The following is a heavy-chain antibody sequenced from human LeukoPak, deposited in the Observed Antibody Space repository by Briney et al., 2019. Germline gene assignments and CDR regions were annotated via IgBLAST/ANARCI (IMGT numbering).Heavy chain of an antibody. V-gene: IGHV4-59*12. CDR2: IYHSGST. D-gene: IGHD3-10*01. Sequence: SETLSLTCTVSGGSISSYYWSWIRQPPGKGLEWIGYIYHSGSTYYNPSLKSRVTISVDRSKNQFSLKLSSVTAADTAVYYCARESGSGSSHAFDIWGQGTMVTVSS. CDR3: ARESGSGSSHAFDI. J-gene: IGHJ3*02. CDR1: GGSISSYY.